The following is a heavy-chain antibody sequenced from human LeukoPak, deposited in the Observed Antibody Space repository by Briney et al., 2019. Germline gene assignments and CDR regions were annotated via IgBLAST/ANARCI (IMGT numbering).Heavy chain of an antibody. CDR3: VTGYYLAPDNWFDP. CDR2: IFYTGST. D-gene: IGHD3-9*01. J-gene: IGHJ5*02. CDR1: GGSISRTSYY. Sequence: SETLSLTCIVSGGSISRTSYYWGWIRQPPGKGLEWIGSIFYTGSTYYNPSLKSRVTLFVDTSNNQFSLRLTSVTAADTAMYYCVTGYYLAPDNWFDPWGQGTLVTVSS. V-gene: IGHV4-39*01.